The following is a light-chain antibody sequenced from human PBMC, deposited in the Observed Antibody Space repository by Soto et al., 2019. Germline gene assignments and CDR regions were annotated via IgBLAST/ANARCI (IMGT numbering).Light chain of an antibody. V-gene: IGKV3-15*01. CDR1: QSVGSM. J-gene: IGKJ4*01. CDR2: DAF. Sequence: EVVMTQSPATLSVSPGERATLSCRASQSVGSMLAWYQQKPGQAPRLLIFDAFTRATGIPARFSGSGSGTEFTLFISSLQSEDFAVYYCQQYNNWPPLTFGGGNKVEI. CDR3: QQYNNWPPLT.